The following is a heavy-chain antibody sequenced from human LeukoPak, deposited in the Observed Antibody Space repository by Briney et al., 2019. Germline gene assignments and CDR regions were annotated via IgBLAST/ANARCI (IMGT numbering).Heavy chain of an antibody. J-gene: IGHJ4*02. Sequence: ETLSLTCGVSGGSISGTNWWSWVRQPPGQGLEWIGEISLAGQTNYNPSLNGRVTMSLDKSSNQLSLRLTSVTAADTATYFCSRESGPFCPFGYWGQGTLVIVSS. CDR2: ISLAGQT. V-gene: IGHV4/OR15-8*02. D-gene: IGHD1-26*01. CDR1: GGSISGTNW. CDR3: SRESGPFCPFGY.